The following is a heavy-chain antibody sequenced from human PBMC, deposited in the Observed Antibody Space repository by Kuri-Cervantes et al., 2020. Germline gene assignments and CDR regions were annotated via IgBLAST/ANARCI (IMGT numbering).Heavy chain of an antibody. CDR2: INPSGGGT. D-gene: IGHD3-10*01. V-gene: IGHV1-46*01. Sequence: ASVKVSCKASGYTFTSYYMHWVRQAPGQGLEWMGIINPSGGGTSYAQKFQGRVTMTRDTSASTVYMELSSLRSEDTAVYYCARGTMVRGVIVARHRLKYYFDYWGQGTLVTVSS. CDR3: ARGTMVRGVIVARHRLKYYFDY. CDR1: GYTFTSYY. J-gene: IGHJ4*02.